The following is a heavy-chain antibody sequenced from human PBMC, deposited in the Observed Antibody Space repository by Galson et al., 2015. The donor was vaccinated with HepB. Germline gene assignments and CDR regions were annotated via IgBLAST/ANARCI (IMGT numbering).Heavy chain of an antibody. V-gene: IGHV3-11*05. D-gene: IGHD3-22*01. CDR3: ARGPRRNYYDSSLGAFDI. CDR2: ISSSSSYT. CDR1: GFTFSDYY. J-gene: IGHJ3*02. Sequence: SLRLSCAASGFTFSDYYMSWIRQAPGKGLEWVSYISSSSSYTNYADSVKGRFTISRDNAKNSLYLQMNSLRAEDTAVYYCARGPRRNYYDSSLGAFDIWGQGTMVTVSS.